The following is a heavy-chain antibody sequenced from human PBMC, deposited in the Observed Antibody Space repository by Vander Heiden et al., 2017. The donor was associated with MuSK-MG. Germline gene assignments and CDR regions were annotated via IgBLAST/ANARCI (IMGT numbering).Heavy chain of an antibody. CDR2: IYYSGST. V-gene: IGHV4-59*01. CDR1: GGSISSYY. CDR3: ARCRTVTTRDYYYYYMDV. D-gene: IGHD4-4*01. Sequence: QVQLQESGPGLVKPSETLSLTCTVSGGSISSYYWSWIRQPPGKGLEWIGYIYYSGSTNYNPSLKSRVTISVDTSKNQFSLKLSSVTAADTAVYYCARCRTVTTRDYYYYYMDVWGKGTTVTVSS. J-gene: IGHJ6*03.